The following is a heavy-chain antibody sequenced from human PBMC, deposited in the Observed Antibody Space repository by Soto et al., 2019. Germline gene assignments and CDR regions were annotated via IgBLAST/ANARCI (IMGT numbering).Heavy chain of an antibody. Sequence: SVKVSCKASGGTFSSYAISWVRQAPGQGLEWMGGIIPIFGTANYAQKFQGRVTITADESTSTAYMELSSLRSEDTAVYYCARRHNCSSTSCHYYGMDVWGQGTTVTVSS. CDR1: GGTFSSYA. V-gene: IGHV1-69*13. CDR3: ARRHNCSSTSCHYYGMDV. D-gene: IGHD2-2*01. J-gene: IGHJ6*02. CDR2: IIPIFGTA.